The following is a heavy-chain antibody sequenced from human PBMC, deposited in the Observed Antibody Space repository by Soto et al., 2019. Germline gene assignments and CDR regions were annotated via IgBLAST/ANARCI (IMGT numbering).Heavy chain of an antibody. CDR1: GGSISSSNW. D-gene: IGHD5-12*01. CDR2: IYHSGST. Sequence: QVQLQESGPGLVKPSGTLSLTCAVSGGSISSSNWWSWVRQPPGKGLEWIGEIYHSGSTNYNPSLQSRVTISVDKSKHQFPLKLSSVTAADTAVYYCARGDSGYDPLDYWGQGTLVTVSS. J-gene: IGHJ4*02. V-gene: IGHV4-4*02. CDR3: ARGDSGYDPLDY.